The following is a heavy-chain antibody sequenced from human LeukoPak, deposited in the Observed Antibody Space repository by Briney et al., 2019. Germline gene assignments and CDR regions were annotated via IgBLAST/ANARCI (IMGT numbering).Heavy chain of an antibody. CDR1: GYSFTDYG. D-gene: IGHD2-8*02. CDR2: ISVGSGDT. V-gene: IGHV1-18*01. CDR3: VRDYCTGIGCHRALGN. J-gene: IGHJ4*02. Sequence: GASVKVSCKASGYSFTDYGINWVRQAPGQGLEWLGWISVGSGDTTYLQRLQDRVAMTADTSTSTAYMELRSLKYDDAAVYYCVRDYCTGIGCHRALGNWGQGTLVTVSS.